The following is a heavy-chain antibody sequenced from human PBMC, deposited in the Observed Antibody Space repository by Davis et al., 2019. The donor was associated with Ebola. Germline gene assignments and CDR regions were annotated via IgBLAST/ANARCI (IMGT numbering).Heavy chain of an antibody. CDR3: ARATGADY. J-gene: IGHJ4*02. D-gene: IGHD1-1*01. CDR1: GYTFTSYA. CDR2: IIPILGIA. V-gene: IGHV1-69*04. Sequence: SVKVSCKASGYTFTSYAMNWVRQAPGQGLEWMGRIIPILGIANYAQKFQGRVTITADKSTSTAYMELSSLRAEDTAVYYCARATGADYWGQGTLVTVSS.